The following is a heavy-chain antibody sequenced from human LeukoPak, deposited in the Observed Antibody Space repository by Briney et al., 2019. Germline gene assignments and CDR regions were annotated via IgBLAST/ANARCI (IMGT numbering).Heavy chain of an antibody. V-gene: IGHV1-3*01. CDR1: GYTFTSYA. J-gene: IGHJ6*02. CDR2: INAGNGNT. D-gene: IGHD3-22*01. CDR3: ATNYYDSSGYYQLFTSYYYYGMDV. Sequence: ASVKVSCKASGYTFTSYAMHWVRQAPGQRLEWMGWINAGNGNTKYSQKFQGRVTITRDTSASTAYMELSSLRSEDTAVYYCATNYYDSSGYYQLFTSYYYYGMDVWGQGTTVTVSS.